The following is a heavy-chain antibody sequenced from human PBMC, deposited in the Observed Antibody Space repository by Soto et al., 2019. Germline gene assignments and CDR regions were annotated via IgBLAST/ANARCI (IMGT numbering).Heavy chain of an antibody. J-gene: IGHJ4*02. CDR1: GFTFSSYA. D-gene: IGHD2-2*01. CDR3: ARDRFWGQSILAPDPMAIDY. V-gene: IGHV3-23*01. Sequence: GGSLRLACAASGFTFSSYAVSVPRQTPRKGQXXGSAFSGSGGSTYYADSVKGRNTISRDNSKNTLYLQMNRLRAEDTALYFCARDRFWGQSILAPDPMAIDYWGQGTQVTVSS. CDR2: FSGSGGST.